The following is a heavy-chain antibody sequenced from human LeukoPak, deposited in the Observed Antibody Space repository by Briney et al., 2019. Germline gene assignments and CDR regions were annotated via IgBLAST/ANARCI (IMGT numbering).Heavy chain of an antibody. Sequence: GQSLTLSSKGSGYSFTNYWIGWVRQMPGKALEWMGIIYSGDSDTRYSPSFQGHVTISADKSISTAYLHWSSLEASDTAMYYCASSSSSWYLFDYWGQGTLVTVSS. CDR2: IYSGDSDT. J-gene: IGHJ4*02. CDR3: ASSSSSWYLFDY. CDR1: GYSFTNYW. D-gene: IGHD6-13*01. V-gene: IGHV5-51*01.